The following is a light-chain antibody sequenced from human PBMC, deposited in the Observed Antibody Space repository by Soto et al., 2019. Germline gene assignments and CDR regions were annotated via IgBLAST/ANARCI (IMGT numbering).Light chain of an antibody. Sequence: QSVLAQPASVSGSPGQSITISCTGTSSDVGGYNYVSWYQLHPGKAPKLILYEVTNRPSGVSDRFSGSKSGNTASLTISWLQAEDEADYYCSSYTSSTAYVFGTGTKVTVL. CDR3: SSYTSSTAYV. V-gene: IGLV2-14*01. CDR1: SSDVGGYNY. J-gene: IGLJ1*01. CDR2: EVT.